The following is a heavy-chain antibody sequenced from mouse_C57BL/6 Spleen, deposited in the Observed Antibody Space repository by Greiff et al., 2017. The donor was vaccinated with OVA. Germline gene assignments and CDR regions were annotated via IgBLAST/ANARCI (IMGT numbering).Heavy chain of an antibody. Sequence: VKLMESGGGLVQPGGSLKLSCAASGFTFSDYYMYWVRQTPEKRLEWVAYISNGGGSTYYPDTVKGRFTISRDNAKNTLYLQMSRLKSEDTAMYYCARQSNYAMDYWGQGTSVTVSS. CDR1: GFTFSDYY. V-gene: IGHV5-12*01. J-gene: IGHJ4*01. D-gene: IGHD5-1*01. CDR2: ISNGGGST. CDR3: ARQSNYAMDY.